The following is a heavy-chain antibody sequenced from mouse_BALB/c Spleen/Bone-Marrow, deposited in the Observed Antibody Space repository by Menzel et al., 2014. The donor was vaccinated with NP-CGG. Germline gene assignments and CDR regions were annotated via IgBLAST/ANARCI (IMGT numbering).Heavy chain of an antibody. CDR2: ISGGGSYT. Sequence: EVKLVESGGGLVKPGGSLKLSCAASGFTFXSYGMSWVRQTPEKRLEWVATISGGGSYTYYPDSVKGRFTISRDNAKNNLYLQMSSLRSEDTALYYCARLYYDYDGGAYWGQGTLVTVSA. V-gene: IGHV5-9-2*01. CDR1: GFTFXSYG. CDR3: ARLYYDYDGGAY. J-gene: IGHJ3*01. D-gene: IGHD2-4*01.